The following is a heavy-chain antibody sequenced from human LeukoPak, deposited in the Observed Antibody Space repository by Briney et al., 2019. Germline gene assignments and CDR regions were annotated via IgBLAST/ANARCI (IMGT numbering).Heavy chain of an antibody. J-gene: IGHJ5*02. Sequence: ASETLSLTCAVSGYSISSGYYWGWIRQPPGKGLEWIGSIYHSGSTYYNPSLKSRVTISVDPSKNQFSLKLSPVTAADTAVYYCAGQVYSSSSWFDPWGQGTLVTVSS. V-gene: IGHV4-38-2*01. CDR2: IYHSGST. D-gene: IGHD6-6*01. CDR1: GYSISSGYY. CDR3: AGQVYSSSSWFDP.